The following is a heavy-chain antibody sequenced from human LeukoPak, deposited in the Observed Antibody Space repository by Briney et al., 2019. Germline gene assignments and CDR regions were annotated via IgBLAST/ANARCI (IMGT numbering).Heavy chain of an antibody. CDR2: INPSGGST. V-gene: IGHV1-46*01. J-gene: IGHJ4*02. CDR1: GYTFTSYY. CDR3: ARDQEGFDY. Sequence: ASVRVSCRASGYTFTSYYMHWVRQAPGQGLEWMGIINPSGGSTSYAQKFQGRVTVTGDTSTSTVHMELSGLRSEDTAVYYCARDQEGFDYWGQGTLVTVSS.